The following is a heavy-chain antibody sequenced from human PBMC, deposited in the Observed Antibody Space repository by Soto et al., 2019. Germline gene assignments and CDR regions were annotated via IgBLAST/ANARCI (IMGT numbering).Heavy chain of an antibody. V-gene: IGHV3-23*04. Sequence: EVQLVESGGGLVQPGGSLRLSCADSGFTFSSYAMSWVRQAPGKGLEWVSAISGSGGSTYYADSVKGRFTISRDNSKNTLYLQMNSLRAEDTAVYYCAKDPPSYCSGGSCYFDYWGQGTLVSVSS. CDR2: ISGSGGST. CDR3: AKDPPSYCSGGSCYFDY. D-gene: IGHD2-15*01. J-gene: IGHJ4*02. CDR1: GFTFSSYA.